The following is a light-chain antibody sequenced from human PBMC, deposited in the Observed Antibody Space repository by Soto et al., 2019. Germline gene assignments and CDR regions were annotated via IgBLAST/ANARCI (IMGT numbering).Light chain of an antibody. V-gene: IGLV2-14*01. CDR1: SSDVGCYDH. CDR2: DVS. Sequence: QSALTQPASVSGSPGQSITISCTGTSSDVGCYDHVAWYQQYPGKTPKLMIYDVSNRPSGVSSRFSGSKSGNTASLTISRLLPEDEDDYYCISYTGSSSSYVFGGGTKLTVL. CDR3: ISYTGSSSSYV. J-gene: IGLJ2*01.